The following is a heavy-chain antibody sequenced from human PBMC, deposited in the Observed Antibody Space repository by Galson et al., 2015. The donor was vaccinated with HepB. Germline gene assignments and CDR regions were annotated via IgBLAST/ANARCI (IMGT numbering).Heavy chain of an antibody. J-gene: IGHJ4*02. CDR3: ASSPITMVRGVIRGDDY. CDR1: GFTFSNYA. V-gene: IGHV3-30-3*01. D-gene: IGHD3-10*01. Sequence: LRLSCAASGFTFSNYAMHWVRQAPGKGLEWVAVISYDGSNKYYADSVKGRFTISRDNSKNTLYLQVNSLRAEDTAVYYCASSPITMVRGVIRGDDYWGQGTLVTVSS. CDR2: ISYDGSNK.